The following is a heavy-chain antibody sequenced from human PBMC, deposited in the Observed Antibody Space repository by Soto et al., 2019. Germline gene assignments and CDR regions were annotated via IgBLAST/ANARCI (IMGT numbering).Heavy chain of an antibody. CDR1: GYSLSNSW. J-gene: IGHJ6*02. Sequence: GESLKSSFQGSGYSLSNSWIAWVRQMPGKVLDWMVLSYPGESDTRYSPSFQGQVTISADKSINTAYLQWSSLKASDTAMYYCARHPYGYYDLMEVGGQGTTVNVSS. V-gene: IGHV5-51*01. D-gene: IGHD4-17*01. CDR2: SYPGESDT. CDR3: ARHPYGYYDLMEV.